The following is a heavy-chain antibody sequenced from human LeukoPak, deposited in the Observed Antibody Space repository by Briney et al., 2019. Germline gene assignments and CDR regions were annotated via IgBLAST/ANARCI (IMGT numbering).Heavy chain of an antibody. CDR2: IIPIFGTA. J-gene: IGHJ6*02. CDR3: ARDPRIMITFGGVIVNGPRPNYYYGMDV. V-gene: IGHV1-69*13. D-gene: IGHD3-16*02. Sequence: GASVKVSCKASGGTFSSYAISWVRQAPGQGLEWMGGIIPIFGTANYAQKFQGRVTITADESTSTAYMELSSLRSEDTAVYYCARDPRIMITFGGVIVNGPRPNYYYGMDVWGQGTTVTVSS. CDR1: GGTFSSYA.